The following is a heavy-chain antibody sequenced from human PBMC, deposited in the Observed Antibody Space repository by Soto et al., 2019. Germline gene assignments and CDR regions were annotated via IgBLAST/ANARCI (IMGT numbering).Heavy chain of an antibody. V-gene: IGHV1-69*06. CDR2: IIPIFGTA. CDR3: ARHSTSGYYTGYYYYGMDV. J-gene: IGHJ6*02. CDR1: GGTFSSYA. D-gene: IGHD3-3*01. Sequence: GASVKVSCKASGGTFSSYAISWARQAPGQGLEWMGGIIPIFGTANYAQKFQGRVTITADKSTSTAYMELSSLRSEDTAVYYCARHSTSGYYTGYYYYGMDVWGQGTTVTVS.